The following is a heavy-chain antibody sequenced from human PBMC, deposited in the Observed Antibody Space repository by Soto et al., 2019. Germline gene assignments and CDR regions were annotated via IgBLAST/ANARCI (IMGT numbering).Heavy chain of an antibody. D-gene: IGHD3-10*01. Sequence: EFQVLQSGGGLVQPGGSLTLSCAASGFPFSSTDMTWVRQAPGKGLEWVSTIDGSGGTTYYADSAKGRFTISRDNSINTVFLQMNSLRADDTALYFCAKNSGWFNTWGQGALVTVSS. J-gene: IGHJ5*02. CDR1: GFPFSSTD. CDR3: AKNSGWFNT. CDR2: IDGSGGTT. V-gene: IGHV3-23*01.